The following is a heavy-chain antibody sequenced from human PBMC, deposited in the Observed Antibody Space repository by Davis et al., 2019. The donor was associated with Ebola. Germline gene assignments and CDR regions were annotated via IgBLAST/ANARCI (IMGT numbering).Heavy chain of an antibody. CDR2: IYYSGST. CDR1: GGSISSHDNY. CDR3: ARQQMVTSYWSFDL. J-gene: IGHJ2*01. V-gene: IGHV4-39*01. Sequence: SETLSLTCSVSGGSISSHDNYWAWIRQPPGKGLEWIGSIYYSGSTYYNPSLKSRLTISVDTSKNQFSLKLSSVTAADTAVYYCARQQMVTSYWSFDLWGRGTLVTVSS. D-gene: IGHD5-24*01.